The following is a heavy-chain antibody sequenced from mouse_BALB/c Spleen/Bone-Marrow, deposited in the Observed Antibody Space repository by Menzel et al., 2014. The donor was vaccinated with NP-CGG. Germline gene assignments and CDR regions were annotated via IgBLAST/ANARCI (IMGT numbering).Heavy chain of an antibody. CDR1: GFTFRDYY. Sequence: DVMLVESGGGLVQPGGSLKLSCATSGFTFRDYYMYWVRQTPEKRLKWVAYISNGGGSTYYPDTVKGRFTISRDNAKNTLYLQMSRLKSEDTAMYYCARQGTLDYWGQGTSVTVSS. CDR2: ISNGGGST. V-gene: IGHV5-12*02. CDR3: ARQGTLDY. J-gene: IGHJ4*01.